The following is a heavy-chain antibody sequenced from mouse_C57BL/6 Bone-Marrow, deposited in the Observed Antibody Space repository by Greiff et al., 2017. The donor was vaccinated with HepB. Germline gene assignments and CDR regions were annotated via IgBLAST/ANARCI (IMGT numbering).Heavy chain of an antibody. Sequence: VQLQQSGAELVRPGASVTLSCKASGYTFTDYEMHWVKQTPVHGLEWIGAIDPETGGTAYNQKFKGKAILTADKSSSTAYMELRSLTSEDSAVYYCARVVRESYFDYWGQGTTLTVSS. CDR2: IDPETGGT. CDR1: GYTFTDYE. D-gene: IGHD1-1*01. J-gene: IGHJ2*01. V-gene: IGHV1-15*01. CDR3: ARVVRESYFDY.